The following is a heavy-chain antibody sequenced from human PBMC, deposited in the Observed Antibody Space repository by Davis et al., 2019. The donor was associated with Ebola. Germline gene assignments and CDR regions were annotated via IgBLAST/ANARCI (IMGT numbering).Heavy chain of an antibody. V-gene: IGHV3-74*01. CDR3: AREKYYYSTGYPPFDY. CDR1: GFTFSSYW. D-gene: IGHD3-22*01. J-gene: IGHJ4*02. Sequence: GESLKISCAASGFTFSSYWMHWVRQVPGKGLVWVSRINSEGSSTSYADSVKGRFTISRDNAKNTLYLQMNSLRAEDTAVFYFAREKYYYSTGYPPFDYWGQGTLVTVSS. CDR2: INSEGSST.